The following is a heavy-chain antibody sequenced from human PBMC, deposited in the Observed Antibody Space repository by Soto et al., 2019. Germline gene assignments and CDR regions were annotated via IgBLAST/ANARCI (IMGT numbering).Heavy chain of an antibody. V-gene: IGHV3-30*18. J-gene: IGHJ6*02. CDR1: GFTFYKYG. CDR3: AKDDSNRWYNYYAMDG. CDR2: ISHDGSNK. D-gene: IGHD3-22*01. Sequence: QVQLVESGGGVVQPGRSLRLSCAASGFTFYKYGMHWVRQAPGKGLEWVAVISHDGSNKYYVDSVKGRFTISRDNSKNTVFLQMSSLRPEETALYFCAKDDSNRWYNYYAMDGWGQGTTVTVSS.